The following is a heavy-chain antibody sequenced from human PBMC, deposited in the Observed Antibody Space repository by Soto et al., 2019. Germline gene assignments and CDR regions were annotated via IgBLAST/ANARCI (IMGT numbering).Heavy chain of an antibody. D-gene: IGHD6-19*01. V-gene: IGHV4-39*01. CDR1: GGSISGSHYQ. Sequence: SETLSLTCTVSGGSISGSHYQLGWIRQPPGKGLEWIGSIHYSGRVFYKSSLLGRVTISVDTSKNQFSLDLNSVTATDTAVYYCALTPTIEVAGPEFWGQGTMVTVSS. CDR2: IHYSGRV. CDR3: ALTPTIEVAGPEF. J-gene: IGHJ4*02.